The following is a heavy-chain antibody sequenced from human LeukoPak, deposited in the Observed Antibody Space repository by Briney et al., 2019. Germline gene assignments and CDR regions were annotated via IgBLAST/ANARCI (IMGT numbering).Heavy chain of an antibody. CDR2: ISTSISYI. D-gene: IGHD6-19*01. V-gene: IGHV3-21*01. Sequence: GGSLRLSCAASGFTFGRYSMNWVRQAPGKGLEWVSSISTSISYIYYADSVKGRFTISRDNAKNSLYLQMNSLRAEDTAVYYCARAIFSSGWYLVDYWGQGTLVTVSS. J-gene: IGHJ4*02. CDR3: ARAIFSSGWYLVDY. CDR1: GFTFGRYS.